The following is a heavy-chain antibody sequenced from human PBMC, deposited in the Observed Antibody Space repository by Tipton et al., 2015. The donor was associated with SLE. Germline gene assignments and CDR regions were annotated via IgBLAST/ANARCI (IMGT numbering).Heavy chain of an antibody. V-gene: IGHV3-30*02. CDR3: ARGRTWNFDAFDI. Sequence: SLRLSCAASGFHFSTYGMHWVRQAPGKGLEWVAFIRYDGSVEDYADSVKGRFTISRDNAKNSLYLQMNSLRAGDTAVYYCARGRTWNFDAFDIWGQGTMVTVSS. D-gene: IGHD1-7*01. CDR2: IRYDGSVE. CDR1: GFHFSTYG. J-gene: IGHJ3*02.